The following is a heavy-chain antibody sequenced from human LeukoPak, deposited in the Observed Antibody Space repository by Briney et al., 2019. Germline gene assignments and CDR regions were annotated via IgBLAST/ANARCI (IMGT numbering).Heavy chain of an antibody. Sequence: GGSLRLSCAASGFTFSSYSMNWVRQAPGKGLEWVSSISSSSSYIYYADSVKGRFTISRDNAKNSLYLQLNSLRAEDTAVYYCARVLRYCSGGNCYSGGLGYMDVWGKGTTVTISS. J-gene: IGHJ6*03. CDR2: ISSSSSYI. D-gene: IGHD2-15*01. CDR1: GFTFSSYS. CDR3: ARVLRYCSGGNCYSGGLGYMDV. V-gene: IGHV3-21*04.